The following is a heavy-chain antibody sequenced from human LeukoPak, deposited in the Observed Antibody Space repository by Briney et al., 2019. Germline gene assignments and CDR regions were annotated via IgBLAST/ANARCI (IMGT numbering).Heavy chain of an antibody. D-gene: IGHD3-10*01. CDR1: GYTFSSYG. J-gene: IGHJ5*02. V-gene: IGHV1-18*01. Sequence: ASVKVSCKASGYTFSSYGISWVRQAPGQGLERMGWISGYTGNTNYAQNIQGRVTMTTDTSTSTAYVELRGLRSDDTALYYCARSSWFGGRSEWRWFDPWGQGTLVTVSS. CDR2: ISGYTGNT. CDR3: ARSSWFGGRSEWRWFDP.